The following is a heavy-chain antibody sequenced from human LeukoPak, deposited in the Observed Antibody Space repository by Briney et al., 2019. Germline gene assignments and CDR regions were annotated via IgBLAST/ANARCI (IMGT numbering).Heavy chain of an antibody. V-gene: IGHV3-74*01. CDR1: GFTFSTSW. CDR3: ARGGSPSDS. Sequence: GGSLRLSCAASGFTFSTSWMRWVRQPPGKGLVWVSRICGDGTISNYADSVQGRFRISRDNAKNTVFLEMNNLRPDDSGFYYCARGGSPSDSWGRGNQVTVSS. D-gene: IGHD3-16*01. J-gene: IGHJ5*01. CDR2: ICGDGTIS.